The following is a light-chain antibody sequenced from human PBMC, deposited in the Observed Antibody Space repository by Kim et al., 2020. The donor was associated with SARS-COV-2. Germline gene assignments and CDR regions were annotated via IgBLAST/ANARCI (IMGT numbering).Light chain of an antibody. CDR3: QQYNNWPPA. CDR1: QSVSSN. V-gene: IGKV3-15*01. J-gene: IGKJ2*01. Sequence: EKVMTQSPATQSVSPGERATLSCRASQSVSSNLAWYQQKPGQAPRLLIYGASTRATGIPDRFSGSGSGTEFTLTISSLQSEDFAVYYCQQYNNWPPAFGQGTKLEI. CDR2: GAS.